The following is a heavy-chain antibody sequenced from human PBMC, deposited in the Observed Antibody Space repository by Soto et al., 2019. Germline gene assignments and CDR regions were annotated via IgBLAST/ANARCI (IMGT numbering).Heavy chain of an antibody. D-gene: IGHD2-21*02. CDR2: IIPILGIA. CDR3: ARGHIVVVTAMDYGMDV. Sequence: QVQLVQSGAEVKKPGSSVKVSCKASGGTFSSYTISWVRQAPGQGLEWMGRIIPILGIANYAQKFQGRVTITADKSTSTDYMELSSLRAEDTAVYYCARGHIVVVTAMDYGMDVWGQGTTVTVSS. V-gene: IGHV1-69*02. J-gene: IGHJ6*02. CDR1: GGTFSSYT.